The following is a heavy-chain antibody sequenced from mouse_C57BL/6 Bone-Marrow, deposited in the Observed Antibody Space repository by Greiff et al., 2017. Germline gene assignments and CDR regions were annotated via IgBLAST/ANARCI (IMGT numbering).Heavy chain of an antibody. J-gene: IGHJ4*01. V-gene: IGHV1-69*01. CDR3: AREAQDTLGAKDY. CDR1: GYTFTSYW. D-gene: IGHD5-1-1*01. Sequence: QVQLQQPGAELVMPGASVKLSCKASGYTFTSYWMHWVKQRPGQGLEWIGEIDPSDSYTNYNQKFKGKSTLTVDKSSSTAYMQPSSLTSEDSAVYNCAREAQDTLGAKDYWGQGTSVTVSS. CDR2: IDPSDSYT.